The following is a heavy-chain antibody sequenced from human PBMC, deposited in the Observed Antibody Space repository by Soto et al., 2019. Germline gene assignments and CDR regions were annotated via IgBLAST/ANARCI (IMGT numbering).Heavy chain of an antibody. CDR3: ASADCSGGSCYSWGDY. CDR1: GGSFSGYY. CDR2: INHRGST. V-gene: IGHV4-34*01. Sequence: QVQLQQWGAGLLKPSETLSLTCAVYGGSFSGYYWSWIRQPPGKGLEWIGEINHRGSTNYNPSLKSRVTISVDTSKNQFSLKLSSVTAADTAVYYCASADCSGGSCYSWGDYWGQGTLVTVSS. D-gene: IGHD2-15*01. J-gene: IGHJ4*02.